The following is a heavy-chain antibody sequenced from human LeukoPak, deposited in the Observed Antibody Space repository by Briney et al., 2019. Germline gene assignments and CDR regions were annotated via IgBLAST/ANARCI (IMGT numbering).Heavy chain of an antibody. J-gene: IGHJ4*02. D-gene: IGHD6-13*01. CDR1: GYTFTSYY. CDR2: MSPNSGNT. Sequence: ASVKVSCKASGYTFTSYYMHWVRQAPGQGLEWMGWMSPNSGNTGYAQKFQGRVTMTRNTSISTAYMELSSLRSEDTAVYYCARVYSSSAYYFDYWGQGTLVTVSS. CDR3: ARVYSSSAYYFDY. V-gene: IGHV1-8*02.